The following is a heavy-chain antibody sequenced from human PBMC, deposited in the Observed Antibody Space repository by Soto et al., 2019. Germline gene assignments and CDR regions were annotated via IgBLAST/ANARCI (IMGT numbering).Heavy chain of an antibody. J-gene: IGHJ4*02. D-gene: IGHD1-1*01. CDR2: INDVATRT. V-gene: IGHV3-74*01. CDR1: GFAFSRYW. Sequence: EVHLVESGGGLVQPGGSLRLSCAASGFAFSRYWMHWVRQAPGGGLMWVSRINDVATRTHYADSVKGRFTVSRDNAKNRMYLQMDSLRADVRAVYYCERVNDPDDYWGQGTLVIVSS. CDR3: ERVNDPDDY.